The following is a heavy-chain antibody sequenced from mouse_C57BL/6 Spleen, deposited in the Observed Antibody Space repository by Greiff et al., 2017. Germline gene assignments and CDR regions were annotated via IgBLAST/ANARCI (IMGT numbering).Heavy chain of an antibody. V-gene: IGHV1-82*01. CDR2: IYPGDGDT. J-gene: IGHJ1*03. CDR3: ARAYYYGSSYGWYFDV. D-gene: IGHD1-1*01. Sequence: QVQLKESGPELVKPGASVKISCKASGYAFSSSWMNWVKQRPGKGLEWIGRIYPGDGDTNYNGKFKGKATLTADKSSSTAYMQLSSLTSEDSAVYFCARAYYYGSSYGWYFDVWGTGTTVTVSS. CDR1: GYAFSSSW.